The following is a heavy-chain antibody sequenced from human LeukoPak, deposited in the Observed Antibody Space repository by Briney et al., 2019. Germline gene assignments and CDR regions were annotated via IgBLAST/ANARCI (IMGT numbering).Heavy chain of an antibody. Sequence: PGSSVKVSCKASGGPFSSYAISGVRQAPGQGLEWMGRIIPIFGTANYAQKFQGRVTITTDESTSTAYMELSSLRSEDTAVYYCARGRYSSSWYLVGNWFDPWGQGTLVTVSS. CDR2: IIPIFGTA. CDR1: GGPFSSYA. V-gene: IGHV1-69*05. J-gene: IGHJ5*02. D-gene: IGHD6-13*01. CDR3: ARGRYSSSWYLVGNWFDP.